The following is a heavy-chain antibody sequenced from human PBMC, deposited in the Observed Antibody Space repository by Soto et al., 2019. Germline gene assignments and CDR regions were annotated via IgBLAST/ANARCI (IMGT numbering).Heavy chain of an antibody. Sequence: ASVKVSCKASGYTFTSYAMHWVRQAPGQRLEWMGVINPSGGSTRYAQKFQGRVTMTRDTSTSTVHMELSSLRSEDTAVYYCAREDTADYYGMDVWGQGTTVTVSS. J-gene: IGHJ6*02. CDR2: INPSGGST. D-gene: IGHD5-18*01. V-gene: IGHV1-46*01. CDR1: GYTFTSYA. CDR3: AREDTADYYGMDV.